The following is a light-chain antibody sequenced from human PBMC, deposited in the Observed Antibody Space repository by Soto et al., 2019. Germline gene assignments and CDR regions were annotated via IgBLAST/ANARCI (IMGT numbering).Light chain of an antibody. J-gene: IGLJ2*01. V-gene: IGLV6-57*03. CDR2: EDN. CDR1: SGAIASHY. CDR3: QYYDNNNVI. Sequence: NFMLTQPHSVSESPGKTVTISCTRSSGAIASHYVQWYQQRPGSAPTIVIYEDNQRASGVPDRFSGSIDSSSNSASLTISGLKTEDEADFYCQYYDNNNVIFGGGTKLTVL.